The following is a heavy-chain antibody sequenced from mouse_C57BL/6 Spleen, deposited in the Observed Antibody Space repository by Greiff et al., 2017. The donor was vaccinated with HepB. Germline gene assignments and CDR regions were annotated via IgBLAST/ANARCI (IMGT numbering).Heavy chain of an antibody. CDR2: INPSNGGT. V-gene: IGHV1-53*01. D-gene: IGHD1-1*01. Sequence: LQPGTELVKPGASVKLSCQASGYTFTSYWMHWVKQRPGQGLEWIGNINPSNGGTNYNEKFKSKATLTVDKSSSTAYMQLSSLTSEDSAVYYCARSPYYYGSSLAYWGQGTLVTVSA. CDR3: ARSPYYYGSSLAY. CDR1: GYTFTSYW. J-gene: IGHJ3*01.